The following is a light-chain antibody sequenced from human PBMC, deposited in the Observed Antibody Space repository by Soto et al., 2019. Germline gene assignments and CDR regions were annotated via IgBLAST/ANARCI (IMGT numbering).Light chain of an antibody. CDR2: EVR. Sequence: ALTQPASVSGSPGQSITISCTGTSSDVGAYDFVSWYQQHPDKAPKLMIYEVRNRPSGVSNRFSGSKSVNTATLTISGLQAEDEADYYCSSYTTSSTRVFGTGTKVTVL. CDR3: SSYTTSSTRV. J-gene: IGLJ1*01. CDR1: SSDVGAYDF. V-gene: IGLV2-14*03.